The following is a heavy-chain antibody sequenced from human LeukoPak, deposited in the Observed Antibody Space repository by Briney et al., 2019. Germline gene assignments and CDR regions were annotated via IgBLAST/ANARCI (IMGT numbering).Heavy chain of an antibody. J-gene: IGHJ5*02. CDR3: ARDYYDSSGYSDWFDP. D-gene: IGHD3-22*01. V-gene: IGHV3-66*01. CDR1: EFSVGSNY. Sequence: GGSLRLSCAASEFSVGSNYMTWVRQAPGKGLEWVSLIYSGGSTYYADSVKGRFTISRDNSKNTLYLQMNSLRAEDTAVYYCARDYYDSSGYSDWFDPWGQGTLVTVSS. CDR2: IYSGGST.